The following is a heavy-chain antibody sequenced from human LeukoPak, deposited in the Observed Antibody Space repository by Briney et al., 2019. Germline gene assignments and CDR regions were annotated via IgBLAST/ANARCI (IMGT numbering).Heavy chain of an antibody. Sequence: PGGSLRLSCAASGFTFSSYSMNWVRQAPGKGLEWVSSISSSSSYIYYADSVKGRFTISRDNAKNSLYLQMNSLRAEDTAVYYCAKDPMVRGVIPHAFDIWGQGTMVTVSS. D-gene: IGHD3-10*01. J-gene: IGHJ3*02. CDR2: ISSSSSYI. V-gene: IGHV3-21*01. CDR3: AKDPMVRGVIPHAFDI. CDR1: GFTFSSYS.